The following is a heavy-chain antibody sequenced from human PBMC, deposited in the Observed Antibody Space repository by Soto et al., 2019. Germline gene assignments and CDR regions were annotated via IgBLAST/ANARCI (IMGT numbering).Heavy chain of an antibody. CDR1: GGTFSSYA. D-gene: IGHD3-3*01. J-gene: IGHJ6*02. CDR3: ARAGGKIYDFLLPTNL. Sequence: GASVKVSCKASGGTFSSYAISWVRQAPGQGLEWMGGIIPIFGTANYAQKFQGRVTITADESTSTAYMELSSLRSEDTAVYYCARAGGKIYDFLLPTNLWGQGTTVTVSS. V-gene: IGHV1-69*13. CDR2: IIPIFGTA.